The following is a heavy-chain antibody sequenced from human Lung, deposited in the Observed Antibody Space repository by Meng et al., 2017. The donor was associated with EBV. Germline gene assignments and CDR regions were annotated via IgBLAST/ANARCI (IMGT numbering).Heavy chain of an antibody. CDR2: IYHSGNT. V-gene: IGHV4-4*02. D-gene: IGHD6-13*01. CDR1: GGSIGGSDW. J-gene: IGHJ5*02. Sequence: QLQELGPGLVSPAGTLFLTCAASGGSIGGSDWWSWVRKPPGKGLEWIGEIYHSGNTIYDPSLKSRVTISVDKSKNQFSLKVNSVTAADTAVYYCASLAAAGWFDPWGQGTLVTVSS. CDR3: ASLAAAGWFDP.